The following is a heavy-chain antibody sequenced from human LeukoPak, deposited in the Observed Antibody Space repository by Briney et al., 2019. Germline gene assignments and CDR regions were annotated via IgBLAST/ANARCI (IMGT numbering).Heavy chain of an antibody. V-gene: IGHV1-2*02. CDR3: ARRLGGSSEGYEF. Sequence: ASVKVSCKASGYTFTDLTEYYIHWVRQVPGQGLEWMGWINPNNGGTKYAQKFQGRVTMTRDMSMNTAYMELSSLTSDDTAVYYCARRLGGSSEGYEFWGQGPLVTVSS. CDR2: INPNNGGT. J-gene: IGHJ4*02. CDR1: GYTFTDLTEYY. D-gene: IGHD1-26*01.